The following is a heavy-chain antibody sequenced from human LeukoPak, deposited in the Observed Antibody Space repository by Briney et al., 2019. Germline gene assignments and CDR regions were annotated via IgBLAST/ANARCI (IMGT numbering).Heavy chain of an antibody. V-gene: IGHV3-48*04. J-gene: IGHJ4*02. CDR1: GFTFGSFG. CDR2: ISRSTSSI. CDR3: ARDERDFVSARYFDY. Sequence: GGSLRLSCAASGFTFGSFGMNWVRQAPGKGLEWVSYISRSTSSIYYADSVKGRFTISRDNDKDSLYLQMNSLRAEDTAIYYCARDERDFVSARYFDYWGQGILVTVSS. D-gene: IGHD3-9*01.